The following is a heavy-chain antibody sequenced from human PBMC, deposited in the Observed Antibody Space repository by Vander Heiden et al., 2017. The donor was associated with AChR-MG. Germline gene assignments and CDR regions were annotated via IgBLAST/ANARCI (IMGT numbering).Heavy chain of an antibody. CDR3: AASSAEQNYYYYGMDV. J-gene: IGHJ6*02. Sequence: EVQLVESGGGLVQPGGSLRLSCAASGFTFSSYWMSWVRQAPGKGLEWVANIKQDGSEKYYVDSVKGRFTISRDNAKNSLYLQMNSLRAEDTAVYYCAASSAEQNYYYYGMDVWGQGTTVTVSS. CDR1: GFTFSSYW. V-gene: IGHV3-7*01. CDR2: IKQDGSEK. D-gene: IGHD6-13*01.